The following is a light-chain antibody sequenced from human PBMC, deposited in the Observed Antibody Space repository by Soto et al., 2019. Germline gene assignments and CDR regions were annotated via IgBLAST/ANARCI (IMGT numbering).Light chain of an antibody. CDR3: QQSYSSSATI. Sequence: DLQMTQSPSSLSASVGDRVTITCRASQSIDTFLNWYQHKPGKAPKLLIYDASSLQSGVPSRFSGSGSGRDFTLTITRLQPEDFATYYCQQSYSSSATIFGQGTKLEI. CDR1: QSIDTF. J-gene: IGKJ2*01. V-gene: IGKV1-39*01. CDR2: DAS.